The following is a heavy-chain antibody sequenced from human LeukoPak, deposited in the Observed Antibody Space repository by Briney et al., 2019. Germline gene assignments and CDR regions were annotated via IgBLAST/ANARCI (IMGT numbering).Heavy chain of an antibody. J-gene: IGHJ3*02. V-gene: IGHV4-31*03. CDR2: IYYSGST. Sequence: SETLSLTCTVSGGSISSGGYCWSWIRQHPGQGLEWIGYIYYSGSTYYNPSLKSRVTISVDTSKNQFSLKLSSVTAADTAVYYCARDSQADAFDIWGQGTMVTVSS. CDR1: GGSISSGGYC. CDR3: ARDSQADAFDI.